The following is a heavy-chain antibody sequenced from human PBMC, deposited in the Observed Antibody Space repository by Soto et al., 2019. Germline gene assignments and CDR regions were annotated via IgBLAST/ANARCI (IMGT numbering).Heavy chain of an antibody. Sequence: GGSLRLSCAASGFTLTNYALTWVRQAPGKGLEWVATVSDAAGDTFYSDSVKGRFTVSRDTSKDTMFLQMTSLSAEDTALYYCAKVIVLITYYKNGAYYYHACDVWGQGTLVTVSS. V-gene: IGHV3-23*01. CDR1: GFTLTNYA. J-gene: IGHJ3*01. D-gene: IGHD3-22*01. CDR3: AKVIVLITYYKNGAYYYHACDV. CDR2: VSDAAGDT.